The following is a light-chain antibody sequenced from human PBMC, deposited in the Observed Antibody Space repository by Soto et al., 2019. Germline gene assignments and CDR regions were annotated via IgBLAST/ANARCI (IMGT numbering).Light chain of an antibody. CDR3: QRYNDNWP. Sequence: DIQMTQSPSTLSASVGDKVTNTCRASQSISSWLDWQQQKPGKAPRLLIYKASNLESRVASRYSGSVSGTNFTFSFTTLQLNDSAFYYCQRYNDNWPFGQGTKVDIK. J-gene: IGKJ1*01. CDR2: KAS. V-gene: IGKV1-5*03. CDR1: QSISSW.